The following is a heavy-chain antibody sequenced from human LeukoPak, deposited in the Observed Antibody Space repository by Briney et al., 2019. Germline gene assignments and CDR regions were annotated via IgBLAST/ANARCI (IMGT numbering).Heavy chain of an antibody. CDR3: ARGDSSTWGWDYYYYGMDV. Sequence: GGSLRLSCAASGFTFSDYYMSWIRQAPGKGLEWVSYISSSGSTIYYADSVKGRFTISRDNAKNSLYLQMNGLRAEDTALYYCARGDSSTWGWDYYYYGMDVWGQGTTVTVSS. D-gene: IGHD6-13*01. CDR1: GFTFSDYY. J-gene: IGHJ6*02. V-gene: IGHV3-11*01. CDR2: ISSSGSTI.